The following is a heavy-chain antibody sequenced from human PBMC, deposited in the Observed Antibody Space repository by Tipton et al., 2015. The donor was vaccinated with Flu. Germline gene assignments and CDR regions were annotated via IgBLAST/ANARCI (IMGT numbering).Heavy chain of an antibody. CDR2: IYHSGRN. V-gene: IGHV4-4*02. J-gene: IGHJ6*02. D-gene: IGHD1-26*01. CDR3: ARVDSGSTHYKSLDV. Sequence: GLVKPSGTLSLTCDVSGGSISSNNWWTWVRQPPGKGLEGVGEIYHSGRNNFNPSLKSRVTISADKSKNQFSLMLTSVTAADTAVYYCARVDSGSTHYKSLDVWGQGTTVTVSS. CDR1: GGSISSNNW.